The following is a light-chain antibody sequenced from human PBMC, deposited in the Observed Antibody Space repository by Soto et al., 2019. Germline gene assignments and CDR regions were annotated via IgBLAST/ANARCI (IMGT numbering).Light chain of an antibody. CDR2: GAS. J-gene: IGKJ3*01. V-gene: IGKV3D-15*01. Sequence: IVMTQSPVTLSVSPGGRATLSCRASQSVISNLAWYQHKPCQAPRLLIYGASIRATSIPARFSGSGSGTEFKLTISSLQSEDFEIYFCQQYNDWPFTFGPGTKVDI. CDR3: QQYNDWPFT. CDR1: QSVISN.